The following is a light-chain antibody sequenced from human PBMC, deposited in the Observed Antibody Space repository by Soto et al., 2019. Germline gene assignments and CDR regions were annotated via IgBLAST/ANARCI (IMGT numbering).Light chain of an antibody. CDR3: VLYMGNGIWV. J-gene: IGLJ3*02. Sequence: QTVVTQEPSFSVSPGGTVTLTCGLSSGSVSTSYYPSWYQQTPGQAPRTLIYSTNTRSSGVPDRFSVSILGNKAALTITGAQADDESDYYCVLYMGNGIWVFGGGTKVTVL. CDR2: STN. V-gene: IGLV8-61*01. CDR1: SGSVSTSYY.